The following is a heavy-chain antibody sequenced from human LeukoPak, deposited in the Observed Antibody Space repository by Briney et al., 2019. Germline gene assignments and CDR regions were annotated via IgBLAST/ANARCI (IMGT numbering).Heavy chain of an antibody. Sequence: ASVKVSCKASEYTFTDYYIHWVRQAPGQGLEWMGWINPYSGGTNYAQKFQGRVTMTTDTSTSTAYMELRSLRSDDTAVYYCARRIVGASDAFDIWGQGTMVTVSS. D-gene: IGHD1-26*01. CDR1: EYTFTDYY. CDR2: INPYSGGT. V-gene: IGHV1-2*02. CDR3: ARRIVGASDAFDI. J-gene: IGHJ3*02.